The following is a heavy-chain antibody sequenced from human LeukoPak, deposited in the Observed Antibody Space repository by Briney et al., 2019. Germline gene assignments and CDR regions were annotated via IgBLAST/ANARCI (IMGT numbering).Heavy chain of an antibody. J-gene: IGHJ6*03. V-gene: IGHV3-11*04. D-gene: IGHD3-16*02. Sequence: GGSLRLSCAASGFTFSDYYMSWIRQAPGKGLEWISYISSSGSTIYYADSVKGRFTISRDNAKNSLYLQMNSLRAEDTAVYYCARDLSGLRYYYMDVWGKGTTVTVSS. CDR1: GFTFSDYY. CDR2: ISSSGSTI. CDR3: ARDLSGLRYYYMDV.